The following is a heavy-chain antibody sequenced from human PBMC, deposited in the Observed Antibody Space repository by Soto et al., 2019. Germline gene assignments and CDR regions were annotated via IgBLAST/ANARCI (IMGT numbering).Heavy chain of an antibody. J-gene: IGHJ5*02. CDR2: INAGNGNT. CDR3: ARVYDGSGSYFRFDP. V-gene: IGHV1-3*01. D-gene: IGHD3-10*01. Sequence: QVQLVXSGXXXXXXXASVKVSCKASGYTFTSYAMHWVRQAPGQRLEWMGWINAGNGNTKYSQKFQGRVTITRDTSASTAYMELSSLRSEDTAVYYCARVYDGSGSYFRFDPWGQGTLVTVSS. CDR1: GYTFTSYA.